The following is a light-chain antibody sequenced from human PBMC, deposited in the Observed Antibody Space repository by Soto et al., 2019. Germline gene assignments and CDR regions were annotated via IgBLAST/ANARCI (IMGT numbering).Light chain of an antibody. J-gene: IGKJ4*01. CDR3: QKYNRAPLT. CDR1: QGISNY. V-gene: IGKV1-27*01. Sequence: DIQMTQSPSSLSASVGARVTITCRASQGISNYLAWYQQKPGKVHKVLIYAASTLQSGVPSRFSAIGSGTDFTLTISSLQPEDVATDDCQKYNRAPLTFGGVTKVEIK. CDR2: AAS.